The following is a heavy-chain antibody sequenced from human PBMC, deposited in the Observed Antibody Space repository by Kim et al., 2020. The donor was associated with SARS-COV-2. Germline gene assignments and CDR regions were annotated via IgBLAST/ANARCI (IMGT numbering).Heavy chain of an antibody. Sequence: GGSLRLSCAASGFTFSSYAMSWVRQAPGKGLEWVSAISGSGGSTYYADSVKGRFTISRDNSKNTLYLQMNSLRAEDTAVYYCAKDLKRCSSTSCAPTDVWGKGTTVTVSS. CDR2: ISGSGGST. D-gene: IGHD2-2*01. J-gene: IGHJ6*04. V-gene: IGHV3-23*01. CDR1: GFTFSSYA. CDR3: AKDLKRCSSTSCAPTDV.